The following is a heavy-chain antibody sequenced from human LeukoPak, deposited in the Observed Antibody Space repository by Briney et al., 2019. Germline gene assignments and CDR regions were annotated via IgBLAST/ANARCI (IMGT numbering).Heavy chain of an antibody. V-gene: IGHV4-61*02. CDR3: ARVKYGSGSYYFYYYYYYMDV. Sequence: KPSETLSLTCTVSGGSISSGSYYWSWIRQPAGKGLEWIGRIYTSGSTNYNPSLKSRVTISVDTSKNQFSLKLSSVTAADTAVYYCARVKYGSGSYYFYYYYYYMDVWGKGTTVTISS. CDR1: GGSISSGSYY. CDR2: IYTSGST. J-gene: IGHJ6*03. D-gene: IGHD3-10*01.